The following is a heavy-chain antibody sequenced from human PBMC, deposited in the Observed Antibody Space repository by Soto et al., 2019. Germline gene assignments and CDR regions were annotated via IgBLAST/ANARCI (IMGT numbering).Heavy chain of an antibody. V-gene: IGHV1-69*06. CDR3: ARVTITIFGLLGWFDP. D-gene: IGHD3-3*01. Sequence: QVQLVQSGAEVKKPGSSVKVSCKASGGTFSSYAISWVRQAPGQGLEWMGGMLPIFGTANYAQKFQGRVTITADKSTSTAYMELSSLRSEDTAVYYCARVTITIFGLLGWFDPWGQGTLVTVSS. CDR2: MLPIFGTA. J-gene: IGHJ5*02. CDR1: GGTFSSYA.